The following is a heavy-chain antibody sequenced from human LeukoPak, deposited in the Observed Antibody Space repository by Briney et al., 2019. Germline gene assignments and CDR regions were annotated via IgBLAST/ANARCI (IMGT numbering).Heavy chain of an antibody. CDR3: ARKRYYYGSGSYWGIDY. D-gene: IGHD3-10*01. CDR2: INPNTGGT. V-gene: IGHV1-2*02. Sequence: GASVKVSCKASGYTFSGYYMHWVRQAPGQGLEWMGWINPNTGGTNYAQKFQGRVTITADESTSTAYMELSSLRSEDTAVYYCARKRYYYGSGSYWGIDYWGQGTLVTVSS. CDR1: GYTFSGYY. J-gene: IGHJ4*02.